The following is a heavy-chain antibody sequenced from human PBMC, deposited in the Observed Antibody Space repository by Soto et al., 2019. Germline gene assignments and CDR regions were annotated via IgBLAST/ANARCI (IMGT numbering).Heavy chain of an antibody. Sequence: ASVKVSCKASGYTFTSYAMNWVRQAPGQRLEWMGWINAGNGNTKYSQKFQGRVTITRDTSASTAYMELSSLRSEDTAVYYCARGIGYPNWFDPWGQGTLVTVSS. V-gene: IGHV1-3*01. J-gene: IGHJ5*02. CDR2: INAGNGNT. D-gene: IGHD3-16*02. CDR3: ARGIGYPNWFDP. CDR1: GYTFTSYA.